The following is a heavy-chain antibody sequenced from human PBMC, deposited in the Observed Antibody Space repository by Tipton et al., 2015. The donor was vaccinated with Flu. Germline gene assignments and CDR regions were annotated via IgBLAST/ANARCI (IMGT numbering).Heavy chain of an antibody. Sequence: TLSLTCTVSGDSISSGTHSWNWIRQPAGKGLEWIGRIYRSGSTNYNPSLKSRAAISKDTSKNQFSLKLNSVTAADTAVYYCASQLTNYWYFDFWGRGTLVTVAS. V-gene: IGHV4-61*02. D-gene: IGHD1-1*01. CDR2: IYRSGST. CDR1: GDSISSGTHS. CDR3: ASQLTNYWYFDF. J-gene: IGHJ2*01.